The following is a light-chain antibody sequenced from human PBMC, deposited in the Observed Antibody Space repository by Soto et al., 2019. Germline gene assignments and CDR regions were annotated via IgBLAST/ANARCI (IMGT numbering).Light chain of an antibody. CDR2: AAS. CDR1: QGINIY. J-gene: IGKJ4*01. CDR3: QKYDRAPLA. Sequence: DVQMTQSPSSLSASVGDRVTITCRAGQGINIYLAWYQQKPGKVPKLLIDAASTLQTGVPSRFRGSGSGTDFTITISSLQPEDVATYYCQKYDRAPLAFGGGTKVEIK. V-gene: IGKV1-27*01.